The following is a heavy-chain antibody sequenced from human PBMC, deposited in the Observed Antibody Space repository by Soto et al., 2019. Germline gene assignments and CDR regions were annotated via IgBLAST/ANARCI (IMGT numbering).Heavy chain of an antibody. D-gene: IGHD3-22*01. CDR1: GYTFTSYY. Sequence: ASVKVSCKASGYTFTSYYMHWVRQAPGQGLEWMGIINPSGGSTSYAQKFQGRVTMTRDTSTSTVYMELSSLRSEDTAVYYCARDLYYYDSSGYQQRGAFDIWGQGTMGT. CDR3: ARDLYYYDSSGYQQRGAFDI. V-gene: IGHV1-46*01. CDR2: INPSGGST. J-gene: IGHJ3*02.